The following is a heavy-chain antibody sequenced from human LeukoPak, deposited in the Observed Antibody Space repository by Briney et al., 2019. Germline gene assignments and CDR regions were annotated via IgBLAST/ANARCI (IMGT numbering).Heavy chain of an antibody. CDR2: IKEDGSEK. Sequence: PGGSLRLFCAASGFTFSNYWMNWVRQAPGKGLEWVANIKEDGSEKYYVDSVKGRFTISRDNAKNSLCLQMNSLRAEDTAIYYCVRSGGYWGQGTLVTVSS. V-gene: IGHV3-7*05. J-gene: IGHJ4*02. CDR3: VRSGGY. D-gene: IGHD1-26*01. CDR1: GFTFSNYW.